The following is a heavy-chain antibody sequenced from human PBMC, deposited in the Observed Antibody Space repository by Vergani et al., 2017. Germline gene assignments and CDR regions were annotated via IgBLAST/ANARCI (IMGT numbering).Heavy chain of an antibody. CDR1: GFTFSSYA. Sequence: EVQLLESGGGLVQPGGSLRLSCAASGFTFSSYAMSWVRQAPGKGLEWVSAISGSGGSTYYADSVKGRFTISRDNSKNTLYLQMNSLRAEDTAVYYCAKVLARRCPTVTTGFDPWGQGTLVTVSS. D-gene: IGHD4-17*01. V-gene: IGHV3-23*01. CDR3: AKVLARRCPTVTTGFDP. J-gene: IGHJ5*02. CDR2: ISGSGGST.